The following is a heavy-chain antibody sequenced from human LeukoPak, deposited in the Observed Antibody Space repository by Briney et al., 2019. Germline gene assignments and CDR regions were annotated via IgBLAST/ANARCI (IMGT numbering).Heavy chain of an antibody. CDR3: TRDPLYGALDS. Sequence: GGSLRLSCVASGFTFGSYWMTWVRQAPGKGLEWVANIQPDGSQGLYVDSVKGRFIISRDNAKKALYLQMNSLRAEDTAVYYCTRDPLYGALDSWGQGTLVTVSS. D-gene: IGHD4-17*01. CDR1: GFTFGSYW. CDR2: IQPDGSQG. J-gene: IGHJ4*02. V-gene: IGHV3-7*01.